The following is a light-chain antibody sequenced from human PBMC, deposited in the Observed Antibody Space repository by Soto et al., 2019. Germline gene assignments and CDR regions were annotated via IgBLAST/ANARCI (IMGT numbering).Light chain of an antibody. CDR3: NSYTSSGTYA. J-gene: IGLJ1*01. CDR1: SCDVGSYNR. CDR2: EVS. Sequence: QSALTQPPSVSGSPGQSVTISCTGTSCDVGSYNRVSWYQQPPGTAPKLMIYEVSNLPSGVPDRFSGSKSGNTASLTISGLQAEDEADYYCNSYTSSGTYAFGTGTKVTVL. V-gene: IGLV2-18*02.